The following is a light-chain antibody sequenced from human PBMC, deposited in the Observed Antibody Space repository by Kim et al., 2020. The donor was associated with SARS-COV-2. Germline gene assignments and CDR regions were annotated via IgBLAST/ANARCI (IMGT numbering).Light chain of an antibody. V-gene: IGLV2-14*03. CDR3: SSSTSCSTYV. CDR1: SSDVGGYNF. Sequence: QSALTQPASVSGSPGQSITISCTGTSSDVGGYNFVSWFQQHPGQAPKVIIYDVSNRPPGISNRFSGSKSGNTASLTISGLQADDEGDYYCSSSTSCSTYVFGTGTTVTVL. CDR2: DVS. J-gene: IGLJ1*01.